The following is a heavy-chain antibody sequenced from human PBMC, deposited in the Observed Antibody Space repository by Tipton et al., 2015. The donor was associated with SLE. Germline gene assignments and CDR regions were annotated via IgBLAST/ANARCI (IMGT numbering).Heavy chain of an antibody. CDR1: GGSVSSGSYY. V-gene: IGHV4-61*01. Sequence: TLSLTCTVSGGSVSSGSYYWSWIRQPPGKGLEWIGYIYYSGSTNYNPSLKSRVTISVDTSKNQFSLKLSSVTAADTAVYYCAREASYPFGMDVWGQGTTVTVSS. J-gene: IGHJ6*02. CDR3: AREASYPFGMDV. CDR2: IYYSGST. D-gene: IGHD1-26*01.